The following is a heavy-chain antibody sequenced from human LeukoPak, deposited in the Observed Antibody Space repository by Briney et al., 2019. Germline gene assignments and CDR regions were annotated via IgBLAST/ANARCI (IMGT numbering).Heavy chain of an antibody. CDR1: GFTFSSYA. J-gene: IGHJ4*02. D-gene: IGHD6-13*01. Sequence: GGSLRLSCAASGFTFSSYAMSWVRQAPGKGLEWVSAISGSGGSTYYADSVKGRFTISRDNSKNSLYLQMNSLRAEDTAVYYCARDGGIAAAGSFDYWGQGTLVTVSS. CDR2: ISGSGGST. CDR3: ARDGGIAAAGSFDY. V-gene: IGHV3-23*01.